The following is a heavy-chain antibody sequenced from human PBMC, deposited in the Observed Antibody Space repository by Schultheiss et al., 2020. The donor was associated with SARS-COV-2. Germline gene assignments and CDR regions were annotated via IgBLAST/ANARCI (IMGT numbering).Heavy chain of an antibody. V-gene: IGHV7-4-1*02. CDR2: INSKTGNP. CDR3: ARHPASITIFGVVDDFFDY. J-gene: IGHJ4*02. D-gene: IGHD3-3*01. CDR1: GYTFTRYN. Sequence: ASVKVSCKASGYTFTRYNMNWVRQAPGQGLEWMGWINSKTGNPTYAQDFTGRFVFSLDTSVSTAYLQINSLEAEDTAVYYCARHPASITIFGVVDDFFDYWGQGTLVTVSS.